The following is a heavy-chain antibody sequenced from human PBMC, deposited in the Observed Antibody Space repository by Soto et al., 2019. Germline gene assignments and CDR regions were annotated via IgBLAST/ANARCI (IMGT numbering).Heavy chain of an antibody. CDR1: GYTFTSYG. Sequence: QVQLVQSGAEVKEPGASVKVSCKSSGYTFTSYGISWVRQAPGQGLEWMGWISAYNGNTNYAQNLQGRVTMTTDTSTSTAQVELRSMRSDDTAVYYCARDRRAAADQRFDYWGQGTLVTVSS. J-gene: IGHJ4*02. CDR3: ARDRRAAADQRFDY. V-gene: IGHV1-18*01. D-gene: IGHD6-13*01. CDR2: ISAYNGNT.